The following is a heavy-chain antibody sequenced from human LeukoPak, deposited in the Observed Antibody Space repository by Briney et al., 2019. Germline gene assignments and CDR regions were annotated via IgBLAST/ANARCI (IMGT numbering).Heavy chain of an antibody. Sequence: SETLSLTCEVNGGSFDDYHWTWIRQSPGKGLEGIGEINDSGSPLYSPSLRSRLTISVDTSKNQFSMTLTSVTVADTAVYYCARGPHPHWPLGQFWGQGSRVTVSP. J-gene: IGHJ4*02. CDR2: INDSGSP. V-gene: IGHV4-34*01. CDR1: GGSFDDYH. D-gene: IGHD3-16*01. CDR3: ARGPHPHWPLGQF.